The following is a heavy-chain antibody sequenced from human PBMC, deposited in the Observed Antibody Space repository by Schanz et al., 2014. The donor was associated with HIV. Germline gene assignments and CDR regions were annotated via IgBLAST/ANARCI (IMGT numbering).Heavy chain of an antibody. CDR2: VRHTGGT. Sequence: QVQLQQWGAGLLKPSETLSLTCAVYGGSFRGYYWTWIRQFPGMGLEWIGKVRHTGGTNYNPSLKSRVTISVDTSKNHFSLKLTSVTAADTAVYFCARGDFGGNSVDYWGHGNLVTVSS. CDR1: GGSFRGYY. CDR3: ARGDFGGNSVDY. J-gene: IGHJ4*01. V-gene: IGHV4-34*01. D-gene: IGHD2-21*02.